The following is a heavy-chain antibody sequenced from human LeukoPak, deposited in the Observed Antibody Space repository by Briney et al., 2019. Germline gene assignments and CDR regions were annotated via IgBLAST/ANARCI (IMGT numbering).Heavy chain of an antibody. CDR3: VKYWYSTSDY. CDR1: GFTFSSYA. J-gene: IGHJ4*02. V-gene: IGHV3-64D*09. CDR2: ISANGGST. D-gene: IGHD6-6*01. Sequence: GGSLRLSCSASGFTFSSYAMYWVRQAPGKGLEYVSAISANGGSTYYADSVKGRFTIPRDNSKNTLYLQMSSLRAEDTAVYYCVKYWYSTSDYWGQGTLVTVSS.